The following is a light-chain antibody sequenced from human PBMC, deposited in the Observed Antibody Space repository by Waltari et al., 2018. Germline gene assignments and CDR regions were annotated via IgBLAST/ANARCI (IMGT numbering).Light chain of an antibody. J-gene: IGLJ3*02. Sequence: QSSPTQPRSVSGSPGQSVTISCTGTISAVGNYNYVSWYQQHPGEAPKVMIYDVNKRPSGVPNRFSGSKSGNTASLTISGLQADDEADYYCCSYAGDYAWVFGGGTKLTVL. CDR3: CSYAGDYAWV. V-gene: IGLV2-11*01. CDR1: ISAVGNYNY. CDR2: DVN.